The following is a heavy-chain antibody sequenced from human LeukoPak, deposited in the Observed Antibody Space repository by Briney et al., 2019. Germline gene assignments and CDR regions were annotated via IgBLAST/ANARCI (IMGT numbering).Heavy chain of an antibody. D-gene: IGHD2-2*01. Sequence: GGSLRLSCAASGFTFSGSALHWVRQASGKGLEWVGRIRSTANGYATAYAASVKGRFTISRDDSKNTAYLQMDSLKTEDTAVYYCARDDGSMTIPAAMYQYFQHWGQGTLVTVSS. CDR2: IRSTANGYAT. CDR1: GFTFSGSA. J-gene: IGHJ1*01. CDR3: ARDDGSMTIPAAMYQYFQH. V-gene: IGHV3-73*01.